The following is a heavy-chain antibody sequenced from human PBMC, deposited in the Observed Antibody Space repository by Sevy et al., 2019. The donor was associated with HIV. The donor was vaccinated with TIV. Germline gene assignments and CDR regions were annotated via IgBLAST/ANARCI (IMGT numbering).Heavy chain of an antibody. CDR1: GFTVSGNY. Sequence: GGSLRLSCAASGFTVSGNYMSWVRQAPGKGLEWVSVIYSGGSTYYADSVKGRFTISRDTSKTTLYLQMNSLGFEDTAVYYCAGTSCGGGSCYSLIDAWGQGTLVTVSS. D-gene: IGHD2-15*01. CDR3: AGTSCGGGSCYSLIDA. CDR2: IYSGGST. V-gene: IGHV3-66*02. J-gene: IGHJ4*02.